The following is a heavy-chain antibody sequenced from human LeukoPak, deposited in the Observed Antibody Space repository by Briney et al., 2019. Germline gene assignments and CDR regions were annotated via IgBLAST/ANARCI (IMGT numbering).Heavy chain of an antibody. CDR3: ARPSYYDSRIDP. CDR2: MYYSGST. V-gene: IGHV4-30-4*01. Sequence: SETLSLTCTVSGGSISSGDYYWSWIRQPPGKGLEWIAYMYYSGSTYYNPSLKSRVTMSADTSKNQLSLKLSSVTAADTAVYYCARPSYYDSRIDPWGQGILVTVSS. D-gene: IGHD3-22*01. CDR1: GGSISSGDYY. J-gene: IGHJ5*02.